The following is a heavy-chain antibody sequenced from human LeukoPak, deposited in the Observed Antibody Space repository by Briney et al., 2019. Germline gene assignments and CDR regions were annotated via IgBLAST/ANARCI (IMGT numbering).Heavy chain of an antibody. V-gene: IGHV3-23*01. Sequence: PGGSLRLSCAASGFTFSSYAMSWVRQAPGKGLEWVSAISGSGGSTYYADSVKGRFTISRDNSKNTLYLQMNSLRAEDTAVYYCAKDSEYYYDSSGYWDYWGQGTLVTVSS. CDR1: GFTFSSYA. CDR2: ISGSGGST. CDR3: AKDSEYYYDSSGYWDY. D-gene: IGHD3-22*01. J-gene: IGHJ4*02.